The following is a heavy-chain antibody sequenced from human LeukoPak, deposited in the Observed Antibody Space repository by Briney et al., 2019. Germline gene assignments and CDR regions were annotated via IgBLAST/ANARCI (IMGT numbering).Heavy chain of an antibody. J-gene: IGHJ4*02. CDR3: ARKRSPHDY. Sequence: GGSLRLSCAVSGFTFSSSWMHWVRQALGKGLVWVAVISYDGSNKYYADSVKGRFTISRDNSKNTLYLQMNSLRAEDTAVYYCARKRSPHDYWGQGTLVTVSS. CDR2: ISYDGSNK. D-gene: IGHD6-19*01. CDR1: GFTFSSSW. V-gene: IGHV3-30-3*01.